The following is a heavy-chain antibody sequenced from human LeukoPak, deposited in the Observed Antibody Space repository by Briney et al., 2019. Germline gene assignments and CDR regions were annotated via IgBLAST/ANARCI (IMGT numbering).Heavy chain of an antibody. CDR1: GFTLDDYG. Sequence: TGGSLRLSCAASGFTLDDYGMSWVRQAPGKGLEWVSGINWNGGSTGYADSVKGRFTISRDNSKNTLYLQMDSLRAEDTAVYYCAKGYGDYTSDFYYMDVWGKGTTVTVSS. D-gene: IGHD4-17*01. CDR2: INWNGGST. CDR3: AKGYGDYTSDFYYMDV. J-gene: IGHJ6*03. V-gene: IGHV3-20*04.